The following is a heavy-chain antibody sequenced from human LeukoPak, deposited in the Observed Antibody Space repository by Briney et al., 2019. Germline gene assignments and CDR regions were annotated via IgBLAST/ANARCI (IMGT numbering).Heavy chain of an antibody. Sequence: GASVKVSCKASGYTFTSYYMHWVRQAPGQGLEWMGWINPNSGGTNYAQKFQGRVTMTRDTSISTAYMELSRLRSDDTAVYYCARVRELLTYYYGSGSSNYFDYWGQGTLVTVSS. CDR1: GYTFTSYY. CDR3: ARVRELLTYYYGSGSSNYFDY. CDR2: INPNSGGT. J-gene: IGHJ4*02. V-gene: IGHV1-2*02. D-gene: IGHD3-10*01.